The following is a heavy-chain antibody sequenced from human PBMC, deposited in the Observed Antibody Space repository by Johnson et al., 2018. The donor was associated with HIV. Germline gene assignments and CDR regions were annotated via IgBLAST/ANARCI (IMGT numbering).Heavy chain of an antibody. V-gene: IGHV3-30-3*01. CDR2: ISYDGSNK. Sequence: VQLVESGGVVVQPGGSLRLSCAASGFTFSSYAMHWVRQAPGKGLEWVAVISYDGSNKYYADSVKGRFTISRDNSQTTLSLQINSLRPYDTAVYYCARGYYYDSSGSDDAFDIWGQGTMVTVSS. D-gene: IGHD3-22*01. J-gene: IGHJ3*02. CDR3: ARGYYYDSSGSDDAFDI. CDR1: GFTFSSYA.